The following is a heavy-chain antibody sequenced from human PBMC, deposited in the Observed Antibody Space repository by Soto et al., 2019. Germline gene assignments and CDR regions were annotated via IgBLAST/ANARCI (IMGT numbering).Heavy chain of an antibody. Sequence: EVQLLESGGGLVQPGGSLRLSCAASGLTFSSYAMSWVRQAPGKGLEWVSAISGSGAVTYYADSVKGRFTISRDNSKNTLYLQMNSLGAEDTAVYYCAKDNGCTSTTCHWNAFDIWGQGTMVTVSS. CDR1: GLTFSSYA. D-gene: IGHD2-2*01. CDR2: ISGSGAVT. V-gene: IGHV3-23*01. J-gene: IGHJ3*02. CDR3: AKDNGCTSTTCHWNAFDI.